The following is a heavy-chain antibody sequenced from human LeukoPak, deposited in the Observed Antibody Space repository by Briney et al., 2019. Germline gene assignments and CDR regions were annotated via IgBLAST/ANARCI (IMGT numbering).Heavy chain of an antibody. CDR1: GYTFTSYD. J-gene: IGHJ6*02. CDR2: MNPNSGNT. Sequence: ASVKVSCKASGYTFTSYDINWVRQATGQGLEWMGWMNPNSGNTGYAQKFQGRATMTRNTSISTAYMELSSLRSEDTAVYYCARVHYYDSSGYYYYYGMDVWGQGTTVTVSS. CDR3: ARVHYYDSSGYYYYYGMDV. D-gene: IGHD3-22*01. V-gene: IGHV1-8*01.